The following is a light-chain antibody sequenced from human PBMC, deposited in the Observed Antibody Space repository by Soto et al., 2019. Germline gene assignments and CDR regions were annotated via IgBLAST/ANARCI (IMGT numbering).Light chain of an antibody. CDR1: QSVLLTSNNKNY. CDR2: WAS. Sequence: DIVMTQSPDSLAVSLGERATINCKSSQSVLLTSNNKNYLAWYQQKPGQPPKLLIYWASTRESGVPDRFSASGSGTEFTLTINSLQAEDCAVYYCQQYYNWPRTFGQGTRLEIK. V-gene: IGKV4-1*01. CDR3: QQYYNWPRT. J-gene: IGKJ5*01.